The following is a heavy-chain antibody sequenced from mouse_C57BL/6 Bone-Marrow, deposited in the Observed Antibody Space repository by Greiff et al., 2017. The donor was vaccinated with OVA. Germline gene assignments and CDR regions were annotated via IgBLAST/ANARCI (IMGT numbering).Heavy chain of an antibody. CDR2: IDPSDSET. D-gene: IGHD2-1*01. J-gene: IGHJ4*01. CDR3: AREDGNYVGAMDY. Sequence: QVQLQQPGAELVRPGSSVKLSCKASGYTFTSYWMHWVKQRPIQGLEWIGNIDPSDSETHYNQKFKDKATLTVDKSSSTAYMQLSSLTSEDSAVYYGAREDGNYVGAMDYWGQGTSVTVSS. CDR1: GYTFTSYW. V-gene: IGHV1-52*01.